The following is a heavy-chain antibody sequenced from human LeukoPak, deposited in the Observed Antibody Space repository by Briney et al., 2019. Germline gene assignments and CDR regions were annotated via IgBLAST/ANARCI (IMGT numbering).Heavy chain of an antibody. Sequence: SETLSLTCTVSGGSISSYYWSWIRQPPGKGLEWIGDIYYSGSTNYNPSLKSRVTISVDTSKNQFSLKLSSVTAADTAVYYCARVGLAAAGRGKWFDPWGQGTLVTVSS. CDR2: IYYSGST. CDR1: GGSISSYY. J-gene: IGHJ5*02. CDR3: ARVGLAAAGRGKWFDP. V-gene: IGHV4-59*01. D-gene: IGHD6-13*01.